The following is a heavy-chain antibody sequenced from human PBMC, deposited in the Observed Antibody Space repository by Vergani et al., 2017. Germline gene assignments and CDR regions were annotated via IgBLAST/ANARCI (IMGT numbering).Heavy chain of an antibody. CDR2: LTGGGGST. D-gene: IGHD1-26*01. CDR1: GFTFSTYA. CDR3: VKDAGSYENFFDS. J-gene: IGHJ4*02. Sequence: EVQLLESGGSLKQPGGSVRLSCAASGFTFSTYAMHWARQAPGTGLEWVSALTGGGGSTYYADSFKGRFIISRDNSRDTLYLQMTSLRPEDPATYYCVKDAGSYENFFDSWCQGTLVTVS. V-gene: IGHV3-23*01.